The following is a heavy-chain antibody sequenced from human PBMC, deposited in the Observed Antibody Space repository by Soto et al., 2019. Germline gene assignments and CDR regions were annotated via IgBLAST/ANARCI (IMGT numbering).Heavy chain of an antibody. CDR2: INTYNGNR. J-gene: IGHJ4*02. D-gene: IGHD3-22*01. V-gene: IGHV1-18*01. Sequence: QVQLVQSGAELRQPGASVKVSCKASGYSFSSYGINWVRQAPGQGLEWMGWINTYNGNRNYAQKFEDRVTMTTATSTNTVYMELRSLKSDDTAIYYCARDRLRGYDSSGFYSWGQGTLVTVSS. CDR3: ARDRLRGYDSSGFYS. CDR1: GYSFSSYG.